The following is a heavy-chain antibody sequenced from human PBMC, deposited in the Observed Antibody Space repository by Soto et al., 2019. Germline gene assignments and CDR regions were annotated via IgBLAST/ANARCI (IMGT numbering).Heavy chain of an antibody. Sequence: PGGSLRLSCAASGFAFKYARMTWVRQAPGKGLEWVGHIRSNIDGATTAYAAPVKGRFTISRGESKNTVDLQMNSLITEDTAVYYCTTDWGSGTHYARAFDVWGQGTMVTVSS. CDR2: IRSNIDGATT. V-gene: IGHV3-15*01. CDR1: GFAFKYAR. J-gene: IGHJ3*01. CDR3: TTDWGSGTHYARAFDV. D-gene: IGHD3-16*01.